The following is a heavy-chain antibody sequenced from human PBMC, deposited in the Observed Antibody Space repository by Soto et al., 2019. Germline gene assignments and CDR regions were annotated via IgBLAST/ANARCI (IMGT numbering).Heavy chain of an antibody. D-gene: IGHD4-17*01. J-gene: IGHJ6*02. CDR1: GYTFTSYG. Sequence: ASVKVSCKASGYTFTSYGISWVRQAPGQGLEWMGWISAYNGNTNYAQKLQGRVTMTPDTSTSTAYMELRSLRSDDTAVYYCARDHGRGGDYATNYYYYYGMDVWGQGTTVTVSS. V-gene: IGHV1-18*01. CDR2: ISAYNGNT. CDR3: ARDHGRGGDYATNYYYYYGMDV.